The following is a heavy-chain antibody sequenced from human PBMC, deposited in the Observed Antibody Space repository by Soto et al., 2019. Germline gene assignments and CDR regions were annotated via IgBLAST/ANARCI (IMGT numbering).Heavy chain of an antibody. V-gene: IGHV3-7*01. Sequence: GGSLRLSCAASGFSFSSHWMSWVRQAPGKGLEWVANINQDGGDKYYVDSVKGRFTISRDNAKNSLYLQLNSLRAEDTAIYYCAKGLKYCSNDVCRLGFDNWGQGTLVTVSS. CDR2: INQDGGDK. D-gene: IGHD2-8*01. CDR1: GFSFSSHW. J-gene: IGHJ4*02. CDR3: AKGLKYCSNDVCRLGFDN.